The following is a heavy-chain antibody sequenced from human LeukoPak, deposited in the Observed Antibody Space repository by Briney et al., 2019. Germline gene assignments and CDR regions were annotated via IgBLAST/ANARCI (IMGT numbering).Heavy chain of an antibody. V-gene: IGHV1-69*05. CDR2: IIPIFGTA. Sequence: SVKVSCKASGGTFSSYVISWGRQAPGQGLERRGGIIPIFGTASYAQKFQGRVTIPTDESTSTASMELSSLRSEDTAVYYCSRGGELTKYYYYYYMDVWGKGTTVTVSS. J-gene: IGHJ6*03. CDR3: SRGGELTKYYYYYYMDV. CDR1: GGTFSSYV. D-gene: IGHD3-10*01.